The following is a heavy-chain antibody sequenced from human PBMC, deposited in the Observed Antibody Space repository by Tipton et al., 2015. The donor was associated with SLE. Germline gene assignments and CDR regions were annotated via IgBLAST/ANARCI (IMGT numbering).Heavy chain of an antibody. CDR2: INPNRGCT. Sequence: QLGQSGAEVKKPGASVKVSCKASGYTFTGYYMHWVRQAPGQGLEWMGWINPNRGCTNYAQKFQGRVTMTRDTSISTAYMELSRLRSEDPAVYYCERDSSTPSDFGSGLHDAFDIWGQGTMVTVSS. CDR3: ERDSSTPSDFGSGLHDAFDI. J-gene: IGHJ3*02. V-gene: IGHV1-2*02. CDR1: GYTFTGYY. D-gene: IGHD3-3*01.